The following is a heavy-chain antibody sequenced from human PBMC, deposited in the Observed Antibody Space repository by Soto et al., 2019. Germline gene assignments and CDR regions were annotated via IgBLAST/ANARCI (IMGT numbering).Heavy chain of an antibody. D-gene: IGHD1-1*01. CDR3: ARAPGGTDAFDI. Sequence: ASVKVSCKVSGYTLTELSMHWVRQAPGKGLEWMGGFDPEDGETIYAQKFQGRVTMTRNTSISTAYMELSSLRSEDTAVYYCARAPGGTDAFDIWGQGTMVTVSS. CDR2: FDPEDGET. V-gene: IGHV1-24*01. CDR1: GYTLTELS. J-gene: IGHJ3*02.